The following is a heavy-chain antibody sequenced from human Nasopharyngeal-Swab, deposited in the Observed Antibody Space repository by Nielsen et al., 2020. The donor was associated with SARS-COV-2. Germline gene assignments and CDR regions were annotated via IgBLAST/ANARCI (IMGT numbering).Heavy chain of an antibody. D-gene: IGHD3-22*01. CDR2: IYYSGST. V-gene: IGHV4-59*13. J-gene: IGHJ5*02. CDR3: ARASPTYYDSSGYYYHWFDP. CDR1: GGSISNYF. Sequence: SETLSLTCTVSGGSISNYFCSWIRQPPGKGLEWIGYIYYSGSTNYNPSLKSRVTISVDTSKNQFSLKLSSVTAADTAVYYCARASPTYYDSSGYYYHWFDPWGQGTLVTVSS.